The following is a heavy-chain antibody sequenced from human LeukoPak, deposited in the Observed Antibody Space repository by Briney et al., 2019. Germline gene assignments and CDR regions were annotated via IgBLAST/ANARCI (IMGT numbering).Heavy chain of an antibody. CDR3: AREENYYYYMDV. CDR2: IKEDGREK. D-gene: IGHD2/OR15-2a*01. J-gene: IGHJ6*03. CDR1: GFTFSSYW. Sequence: GGSLRLSCGVSGFTFSSYWMSWVRQAPGKGLEWVANIKEDGREKYYVDSVKGRFTISRDNAKNSLYLQMNSLRAEDTAVYYCAREENYYYYMDVRGKGTTVTVSS. V-gene: IGHV3-7*01.